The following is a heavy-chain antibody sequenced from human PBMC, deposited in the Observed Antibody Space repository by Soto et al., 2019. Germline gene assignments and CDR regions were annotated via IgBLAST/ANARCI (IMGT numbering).Heavy chain of an antibody. CDR3: ARGVGYYAYFDY. Sequence: SETLSLTCTASGGAASSGSHYWSWIRQPPGKGLEWLAYIFYSGSINYNPSLKSRLTISVDTSKNQFFLNMSSVTAADTAVYYCARGVGYYAYFDYWGQGILVTVSS. J-gene: IGHJ4*02. CDR2: IFYSGSI. D-gene: IGHD1-26*01. CDR1: GGAASSGSHY. V-gene: IGHV4-61*01.